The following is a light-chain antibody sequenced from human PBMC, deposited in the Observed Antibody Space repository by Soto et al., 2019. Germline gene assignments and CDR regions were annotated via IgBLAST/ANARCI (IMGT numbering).Light chain of an antibody. V-gene: IGLV4-69*01. CDR1: SGHSNYA. CDR3: LTWGTGIQV. Sequence: QPVLTQSPSASASLGASVKFTCTLNSGHSNYAIAWHQQQPEKGPRYLMKLNSDGTHSKGDGIPDRFSGSSSGAERYLTISSLQSEDEADYYCLTWGTGIQVFGGGTQLTVL. J-gene: IGLJ2*01. CDR2: LNSDGTH.